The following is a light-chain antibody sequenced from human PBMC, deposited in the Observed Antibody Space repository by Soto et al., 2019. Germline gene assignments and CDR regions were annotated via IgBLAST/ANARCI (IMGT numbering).Light chain of an antibody. Sequence: EIVMTQSPATLSVSPGERATPSCRASQSVSSNLAWYQQKPGQAPRLLIYGASTRATGIPDRFSGSGSGTDFTLTISRLEPEDFAVYYCQQYGSSPTTFGQGTKVDI. CDR2: GAS. CDR1: QSVSSN. CDR3: QQYGSSPTT. J-gene: IGKJ1*01. V-gene: IGKV3-20*01.